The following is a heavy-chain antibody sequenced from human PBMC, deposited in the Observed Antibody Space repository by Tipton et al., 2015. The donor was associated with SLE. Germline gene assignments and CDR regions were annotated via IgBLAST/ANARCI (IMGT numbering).Heavy chain of an antibody. J-gene: IGHJ6*02. CDR1: GDSISRDY. CDR3: ARQRLRLLSPLDA. Sequence: TLSLTCTVSGDSISRDYWSWIRQPPGKGLEWIACVCNSVSTNYDPSLKSRGTISVDTSKNHFSLELTSVTAADTAVYYCARQRLRLLSPLDAWGQGTTVTVS. CDR2: VCNSVST. V-gene: IGHV4-59*08. D-gene: IGHD3-10*01.